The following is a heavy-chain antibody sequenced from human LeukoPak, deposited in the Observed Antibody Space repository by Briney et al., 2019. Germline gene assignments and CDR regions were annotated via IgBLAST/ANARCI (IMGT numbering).Heavy chain of an antibody. CDR3: ASYPGVVPAASDH. J-gene: IGHJ4*02. CDR1: GFTFSSYS. Sequence: GGSLRLSCAASGFTFSSYSMNWVRQAPGKGLEWVSSISSSSSYIYYADSAKGRFTISRDNAKNSLYLQMNSLRAEDTAVYYCASYPGVVPAASDHWGQGTLVTVSS. D-gene: IGHD2-2*01. CDR2: ISSSSSYI. V-gene: IGHV3-21*01.